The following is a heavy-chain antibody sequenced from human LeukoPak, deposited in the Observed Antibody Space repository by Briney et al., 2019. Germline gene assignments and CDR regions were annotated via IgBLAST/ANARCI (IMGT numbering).Heavy chain of an antibody. D-gene: IGHD1-26*01. Sequence: ASVKVSCTASGYSFTDYSINWVRLAPGQGLEWIGWIGGYSGHTQCAEKFQGRVIMATNTSTKTAYMELTNLRSDDTAVYYCARPANLYYTADAFALWGQGTLVTVSS. CDR3: ARPANLYYTADAFAL. CDR2: IGGYSGHT. V-gene: IGHV1-18*01. J-gene: IGHJ3*01. CDR1: GYSFTDYS.